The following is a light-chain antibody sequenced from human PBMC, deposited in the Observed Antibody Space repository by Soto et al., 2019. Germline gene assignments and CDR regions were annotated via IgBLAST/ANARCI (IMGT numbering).Light chain of an antibody. V-gene: IGLV4-69*01. Sequence: QLVLTQSPSASASLGASVKLTCSLSSEYSSYAIAWHQQQSEKGPRYLMKVNSDGSHSKGDGIPDRFSGSSSGAARYLTISSLQSEDEADYYCQTWGTGIRVFGGGTKLTVL. CDR2: VNSDGSH. CDR3: QTWGTGIRV. CDR1: SEYSSYA. J-gene: IGLJ3*02.